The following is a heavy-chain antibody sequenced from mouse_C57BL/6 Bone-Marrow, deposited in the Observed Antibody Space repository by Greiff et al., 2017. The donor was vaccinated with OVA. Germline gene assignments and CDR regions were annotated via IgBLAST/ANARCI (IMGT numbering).Heavy chain of an antibody. CDR3: ARRDYYGSGP. CDR2: IDPSDSDT. Sequence: QVQLQQPGAELVRPGSSVKLSCKASGYTFTSYWMHWVKQRPIQGLEWIGNIDPSDSDTHYNQKFKDKATLTVDKSSSTAYMQLSSLTSEDSAVYYCARRDYYGSGPGGQGTTLTVSS. D-gene: IGHD1-1*01. V-gene: IGHV1-52*01. CDR1: GYTFTSYW. J-gene: IGHJ2*01.